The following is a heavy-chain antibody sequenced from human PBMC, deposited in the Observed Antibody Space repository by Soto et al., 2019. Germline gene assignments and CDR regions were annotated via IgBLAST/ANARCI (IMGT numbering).Heavy chain of an antibody. V-gene: IGHV3-23*01. Sequence: EVQLLESGGGLVQPGGSLRLSCAASGFTFSNYAMSWVRQAPGKGLEWVSVISGSGATTYYADSVKGRFTLSRDNSKSTLDLQMNSLSAEDTAVYYCAKDARARIGVGGSGADYWGQGTLVTVSS. CDR1: GFTFSNYA. J-gene: IGHJ4*02. CDR2: ISGSGATT. D-gene: IGHD3-10*01. CDR3: AKDARARIGVGGSGADY.